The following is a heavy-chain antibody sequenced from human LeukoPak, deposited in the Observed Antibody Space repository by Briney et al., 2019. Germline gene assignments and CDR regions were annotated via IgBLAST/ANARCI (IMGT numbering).Heavy chain of an antibody. J-gene: IGHJ4*02. CDR3: ARDGGSYRYFDY. V-gene: IGHV3-21*01. D-gene: IGHD1-26*01. CDR2: ISSSSYI. CDR1: GFTFSSYS. Sequence: PGGSLRLSCAASGFTFSSYSMNWVRQAPGKGLEWVSSISSSSYIYYADSVKGRFTISRDNAKNSLYLQMNSLRAEDTAVYYCARDGGSYRYFDYWGQGTLVTVSS.